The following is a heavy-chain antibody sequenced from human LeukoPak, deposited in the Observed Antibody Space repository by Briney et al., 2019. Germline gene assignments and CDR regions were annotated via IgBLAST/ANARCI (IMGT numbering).Heavy chain of an antibody. CDR3: ARVRTHYYDSSGYLDY. CDR2: INHSGST. J-gene: IGHJ4*02. CDR1: GGSFSGYY. D-gene: IGHD3-22*01. Sequence: SETLSLTCAVYGGSFSGYYWSWIRQPPGKGLEWIGEINHSGSTNYNPSLKSRVTISVDTSKNQFSLKLSSVTAADTAVYYCARVRTHYYDSSGYLDYWGQGTLVTVSS. V-gene: IGHV4-34*01.